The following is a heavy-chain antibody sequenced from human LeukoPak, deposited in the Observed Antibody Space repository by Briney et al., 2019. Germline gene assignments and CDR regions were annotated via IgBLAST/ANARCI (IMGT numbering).Heavy chain of an antibody. D-gene: IGHD6-19*01. CDR1: GYSYSNYW. J-gene: IGHJ4*02. V-gene: IGHV5-51*01. CDR3: VRLGYSSGWPPGYFDY. Sequence: GESLKISCMDSGYSYSNYWIGWVRQMPGKGLEWMGIVYFGDSDTRYSPSFQGQVTMSADKPIITAYLQWSSLKASDTAMYYCVRLGYSSGWPPGYFDYWGQGTLVTVSS. CDR2: VYFGDSDT.